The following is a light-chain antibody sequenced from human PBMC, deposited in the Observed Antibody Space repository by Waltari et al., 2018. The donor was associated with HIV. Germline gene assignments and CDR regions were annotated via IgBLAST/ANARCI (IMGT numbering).Light chain of an antibody. CDR2: TNY. V-gene: IGLV1-47*01. CDR3: ATWDDSRSAVV. CDR1: SSNIGSHD. J-gene: IGLJ2*01. Sequence: QSVLTQPPSASGTPGQQVTISCFGSSSNIGSHDVFWYQQLPGAAPKLLIHTNYQRPSGVPDRFSGSRSGTSASLAISGLRSEDEADYTCATWDDSRSAVVFGGGTKVNVL.